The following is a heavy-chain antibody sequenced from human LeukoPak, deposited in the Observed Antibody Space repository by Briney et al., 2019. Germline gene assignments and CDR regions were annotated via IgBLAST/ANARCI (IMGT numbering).Heavy chain of an antibody. V-gene: IGHV3-23*01. D-gene: IGHD2-2*01. CDR2: ISGSGGST. J-gene: IGHJ5*02. Sequence: GGSLRLSCAASGFTFSSYAMSWVRQAPGTGLEWVSAISGSGGSTYYADSVKGRFTISRDNSKNTLYLQMNSLRAEDTAVYYCAKDRSCSSTSCDLNWFDPWGQGTLVTVSS. CDR1: GFTFSSYA. CDR3: AKDRSCSSTSCDLNWFDP.